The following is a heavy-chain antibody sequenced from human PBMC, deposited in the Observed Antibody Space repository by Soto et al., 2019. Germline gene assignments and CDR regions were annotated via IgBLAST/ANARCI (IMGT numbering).Heavy chain of an antibody. CDR3: AKGGQQLVLSSFDY. V-gene: IGHV3-23*01. J-gene: IGHJ4*02. D-gene: IGHD6-13*01. CDR1: GCTFSNYA. CDR2: ISVGGGST. Sequence: GVSLRLSYAASGCTFSNYAMNWVRRAPGKGLEWVSTISVGGGSTYYADSVKGRFTISRDNSKNTVYLQTNSLRAEDTAVYYCAKGGQQLVLSSFDYWGQGTLVTVSS.